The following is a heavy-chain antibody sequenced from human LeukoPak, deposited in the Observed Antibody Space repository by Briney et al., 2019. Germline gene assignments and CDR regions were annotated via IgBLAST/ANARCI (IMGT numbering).Heavy chain of an antibody. Sequence: GGSLRLSYVASGFEFSRDWMTWVRQAPGKGPEWVANINQDANEKNFADSVKGRFTISRDNAKTSLSLQMSSLRVEDTAVYFCARIQVFFRVGGGTRLDIWGQGTMVTVSS. V-gene: IGHV3-7*04. J-gene: IGHJ3*02. CDR3: ARIQVFFRVGGGTRLDI. CDR1: GFEFSRDW. CDR2: INQDANEK. D-gene: IGHD6-19*01.